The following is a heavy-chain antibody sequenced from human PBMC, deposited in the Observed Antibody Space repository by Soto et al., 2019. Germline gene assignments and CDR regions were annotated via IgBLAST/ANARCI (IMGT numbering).Heavy chain of an antibody. D-gene: IGHD6-6*01. CDR3: ASSYSSSTSRYYYYYGMDV. CDR2: ISGRGGST. Sequence: EVQLLESGGGLVQPGGSLRLSCAASGFTFSSYAMSWVRQAPGKGLEWVSAISGRGGSTYYADSVKGRFTISRDNSKNTLYLQMNSLRAEDTAVYYCASSYSSSTSRYYYYYGMDVWGQGTTVTVSS. V-gene: IGHV3-23*01. J-gene: IGHJ6*02. CDR1: GFTFSSYA.